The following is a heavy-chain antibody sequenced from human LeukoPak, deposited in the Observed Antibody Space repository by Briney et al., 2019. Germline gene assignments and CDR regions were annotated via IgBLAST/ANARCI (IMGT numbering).Heavy chain of an antibody. D-gene: IGHD5-24*01. Sequence: SQTLSLTCAISGDSVSSNSAAWNWIRQSPSRGLEWLGRTYYRSKWYNEYAVSVKSRIIINPDTSKNQFSLQLNSVTAADTAVYYCARGEMATIEDAFDIWGQGTMVTVSS. V-gene: IGHV6-1*01. CDR3: ARGEMATIEDAFDI. J-gene: IGHJ3*02. CDR1: GDSVSSNSAA. CDR2: TYYRSKWYN.